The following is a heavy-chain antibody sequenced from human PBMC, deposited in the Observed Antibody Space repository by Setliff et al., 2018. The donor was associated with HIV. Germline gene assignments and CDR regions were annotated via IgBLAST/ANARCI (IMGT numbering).Heavy chain of an antibody. V-gene: IGHV1-69*04. Sequence: GASVKVSCKASGGTFSSYAITWVRQAPGQGLEWMGRIIPIFPIANYAQKFQGRVTTTRDTSTSTVYMELSSLRSEDTAVYYCARAGQWLFPDAFDIWGQGTMVTVSS. CDR2: IIPIFPIA. D-gene: IGHD6-19*01. J-gene: IGHJ3*02. CDR1: GGTFSSYA. CDR3: ARAGQWLFPDAFDI.